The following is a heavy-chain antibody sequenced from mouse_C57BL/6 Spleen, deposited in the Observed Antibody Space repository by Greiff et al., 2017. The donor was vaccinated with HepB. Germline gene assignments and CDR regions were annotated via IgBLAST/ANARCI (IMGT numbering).Heavy chain of an antibody. V-gene: IGHV5-15*04. Sequence: EVKLEESGGGLVQPGGSLKLSCAASGFTFSDYGMAWVRQAPRKGPEWVAFISNLAYSIYYADTVTGRFTISRENAKNTLYLEMSSLRSEDTAMYYCAGIYYGYDVDYAMDYWGQGTSVTVSS. J-gene: IGHJ4*01. CDR2: ISNLAYSI. CDR3: AGIYYGYDVDYAMDY. D-gene: IGHD2-2*01. CDR1: GFTFSDYG.